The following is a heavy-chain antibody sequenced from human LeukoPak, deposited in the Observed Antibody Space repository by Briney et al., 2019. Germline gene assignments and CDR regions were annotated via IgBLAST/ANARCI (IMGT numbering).Heavy chain of an antibody. CDR2: ISAYNGNT. D-gene: IGHD3/OR15-3a*01. CDR1: GYTFTSYG. Sequence: ASVKVSCKASGYTFTSYGISWVRQAPGQGFEWMGWISAYNGNTNYAQKLQGRVTMTTDTSTSTAYMELRSLRSDDTAVYYCAWTSNYYYYYMDVWGKGTTVTVSS. CDR3: AWTSNYYYYYMDV. V-gene: IGHV1-18*01. J-gene: IGHJ6*03.